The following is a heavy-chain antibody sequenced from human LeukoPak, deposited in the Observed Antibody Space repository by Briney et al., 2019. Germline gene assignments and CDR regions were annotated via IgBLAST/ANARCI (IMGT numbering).Heavy chain of an antibody. CDR2: ISGSGGST. D-gene: IGHD6-6*01. CDR1: GFTFSSYA. CDR3: AKDSWAARPPYYFDY. V-gene: IGHV3-23*01. J-gene: IGHJ4*02. Sequence: GGSLRLSCAASGFTFSSYAMSWVRQAPGKGLEGVSAISGSGGSTYYADSVKGRFTISRDNSKNTLYLQMNSLRAEDTAVYYCAKDSWAARPPYYFDYWGQGTLVTVSS.